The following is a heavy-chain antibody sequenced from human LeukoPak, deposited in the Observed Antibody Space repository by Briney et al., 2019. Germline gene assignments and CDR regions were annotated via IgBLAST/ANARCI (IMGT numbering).Heavy chain of an antibody. V-gene: IGHV1-2*06. CDR3: ARDAVAERAEYYFDY. Sequence: GASVKVSCKASGYTFTGHYMHWVRQAPGQGLEWMGRINPDSGATVYAQKFQGRVTMTRDTSISTAYMALSRLTSDDTAVYFCARDAVAERAEYYFDYWGQGTLVTVSS. CDR1: GYTFTGHY. J-gene: IGHJ4*02. CDR2: INPDSGAT. D-gene: IGHD6-19*01.